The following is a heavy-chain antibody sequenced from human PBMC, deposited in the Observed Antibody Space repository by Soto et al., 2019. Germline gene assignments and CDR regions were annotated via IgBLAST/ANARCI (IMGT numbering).Heavy chain of an antibody. V-gene: IGHV3-21*01. J-gene: IGHJ6*03. CDR3: ARRGYSGYDYYYYYYMDV. Sequence: GGSLRLSCAASGFTFSSYSMNWVRQAPGKGLEWVSSISSSSSYIYYADSVKGRFTISRDNAKNSLYLQMNSLRAEDTAVYYCARRGYSGYDYYYYYYMDVWGKGTTVTVSS. CDR1: GFTFSSYS. D-gene: IGHD5-12*01. CDR2: ISSSSSYI.